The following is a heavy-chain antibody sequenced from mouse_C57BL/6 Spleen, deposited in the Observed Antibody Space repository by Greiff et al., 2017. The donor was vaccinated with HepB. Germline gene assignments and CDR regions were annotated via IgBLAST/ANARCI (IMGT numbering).Heavy chain of an antibody. CDR1: GYTFTSYW. J-gene: IGHJ4*01. CDR3: AIYSNYGDYYAMDY. Sequence: QVQLQQPGAELVRPGSSVKLSCKASGYTFTSYWMHWVKQRPIQGLEWIGNIDPSDSETHYNQKFKDKATLTVDKSSSTAYMQLSSLTSEDSAVYYCAIYSNYGDYYAMDYWGQGTSVTVSS. CDR2: IDPSDSET. V-gene: IGHV1-52*01. D-gene: IGHD2-5*01.